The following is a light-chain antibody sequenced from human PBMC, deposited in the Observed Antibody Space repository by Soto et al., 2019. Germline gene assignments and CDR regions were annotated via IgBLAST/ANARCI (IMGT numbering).Light chain of an antibody. Sequence: QSVLTQPASVSGSPGQSITISCTGTSSDIGTYNYVSWYQQHPGKAPKLIIYEVTNRPSGVSDRFSGSKSGNTASLTISGLQAEDEADYHCSSYTPSSTLRVFGGGTKLTVL. CDR1: SSDIGTYNY. V-gene: IGLV2-14*01. CDR2: EVT. CDR3: SSYTPSSTLRV. J-gene: IGLJ3*02.